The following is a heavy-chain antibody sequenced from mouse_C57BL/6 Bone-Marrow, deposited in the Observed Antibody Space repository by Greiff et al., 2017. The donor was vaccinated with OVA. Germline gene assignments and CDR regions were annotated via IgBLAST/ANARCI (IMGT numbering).Heavy chain of an antibody. V-gene: IGHV1-63*01. CDR2: IYPGGGYT. Sequence: QVQLQQSGAELVRPGTSVKMSCKASGYTFTNYWIGWAKQRPGHGLEWIGDIYPGGGYTNYNEKFKGKATLTADKSSSTAYMQFSSLTSEDSAIYYCARKGIYYYGSSYVGYFDVWGTGTTVTVSS. CDR3: ARKGIYYYGSSYVGYFDV. D-gene: IGHD1-1*01. J-gene: IGHJ1*03. CDR1: GYTFTNYW.